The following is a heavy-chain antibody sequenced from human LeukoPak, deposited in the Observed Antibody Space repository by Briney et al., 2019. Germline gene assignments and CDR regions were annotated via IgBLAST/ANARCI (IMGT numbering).Heavy chain of an antibody. CDR3: ARTYCSSTSCGLQH. V-gene: IGHV4-30-2*01. CDR2: IYHSGST. J-gene: IGHJ1*01. D-gene: IGHD2-2*01. CDR1: GGSISSGGYY. Sequence: PSETLSLTCTVSGGSISSGGYYWSWIRQPPGKGLEWIGYIYHSGSTYYNPSLKSRVTISVDTSKNQFSLKLSSVTAADTAVYYCARTYCSSTSCGLQHWGQGTLVTVSS.